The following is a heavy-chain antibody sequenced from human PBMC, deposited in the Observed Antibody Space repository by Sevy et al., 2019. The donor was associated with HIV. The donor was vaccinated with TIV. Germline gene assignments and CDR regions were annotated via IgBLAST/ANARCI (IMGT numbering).Heavy chain of an antibody. D-gene: IGHD1-1*01. CDR1: LYSFSNYW. V-gene: IGHV5-51*01. J-gene: IGHJ6*02. Sequence: GESLKISCKGSLYSFSNYWIGWVRQMPGKGLEWMGINYPSDSDTRYSPSFQGQVTISADKSINTAYLQWSSLKASDTAMYYCARGARGTLPAYYYYGMDVWGQGTMVTVSS. CDR3: ARGARGTLPAYYYYGMDV. CDR2: NYPSDSDT.